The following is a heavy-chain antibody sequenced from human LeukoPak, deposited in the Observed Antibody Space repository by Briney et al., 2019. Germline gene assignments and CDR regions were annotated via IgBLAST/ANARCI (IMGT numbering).Heavy chain of an antibody. CDR1: GFTFSSHT. CDR3: TRDLSSSTSCYSY. D-gene: IGHD2-2*01. Sequence: GGSLRLSCAASGFTFSSHTMNWVRQAPGKGLEWVSSISPSGNYIYYADSVEGRFTISRDNAKNSLYLQMSSLRAEGTAVYYCTRDLSSSTSCYSYWGQGTLVTVSS. V-gene: IGHV3-21*01. CDR2: ISPSGNYI. J-gene: IGHJ4*02.